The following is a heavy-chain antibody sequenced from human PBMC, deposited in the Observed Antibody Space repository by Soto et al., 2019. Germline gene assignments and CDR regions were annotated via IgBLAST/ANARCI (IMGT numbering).Heavy chain of an antibody. CDR2: IIPILGIA. CDR1: GGTFSSYT. V-gene: IGHV1-69*04. CDR3: AREYGYYYDSSGPYFDY. J-gene: IGHJ4*01. D-gene: IGHD3-22*01. Sequence: SLKVSCKSSGGTFSSYTISWVRQAPGQGLEWMGRIIPILGIANYAQKFQGRVTITADKSTSTAYMELSSLRSEDTAVYYCAREYGYYYDSSGPYFDYWG.